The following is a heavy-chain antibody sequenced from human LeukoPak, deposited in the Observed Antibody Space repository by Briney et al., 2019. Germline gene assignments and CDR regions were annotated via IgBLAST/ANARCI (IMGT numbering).Heavy chain of an antibody. Sequence: ASVKVSCKASGYTFTGYYMHWVRQAPGQGLEWMGWINPNSGGTNSAQKFQGRVTMTRDTSISTAYMELNRLTSDDTAVYYCARGPRGGMDWLLWPWGQGTLVTVSS. CDR2: INPNSGGT. J-gene: IGHJ5*02. CDR3: ARGPRGGMDWLLWP. V-gene: IGHV1-2*02. D-gene: IGHD3-3*01. CDR1: GYTFTGYY.